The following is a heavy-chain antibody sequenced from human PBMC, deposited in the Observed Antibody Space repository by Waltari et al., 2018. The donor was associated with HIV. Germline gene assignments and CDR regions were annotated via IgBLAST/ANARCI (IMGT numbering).Heavy chain of an antibody. D-gene: IGHD3-3*01. V-gene: IGHV3-21*01. CDR1: GFTFSSYS. Sequence: EVQLVESGGGLVKPGGSLRLSCAASGFTFSSYSLNWVRQAPGKGLEWVSSISSSSSYIYYADSVKGRFTISRDNAKNSLYLQMNSLRAEDTAVYYCARDPITIFGVVNFDYWGQGTLVTVSS. CDR3: ARDPITIFGVVNFDY. CDR2: ISSSSSYI. J-gene: IGHJ4*02.